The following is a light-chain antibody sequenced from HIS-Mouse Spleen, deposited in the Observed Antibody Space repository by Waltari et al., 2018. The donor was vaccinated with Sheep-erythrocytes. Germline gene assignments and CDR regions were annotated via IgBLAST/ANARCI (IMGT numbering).Light chain of an antibody. Sequence: AIQMTQSPSSLSASVGDRVTITCRASQGIRNDLGWFQQKPGKAPKLLIYAESRLQRGVPSRFSGSGSGTDFTLTISSLQPEDFATYYCLQDYNYPYTFGQGTKLEIK. CDR2: AES. CDR1: QGIRND. V-gene: IGKV1-6*01. CDR3: LQDYNYPYT. J-gene: IGKJ2*01.